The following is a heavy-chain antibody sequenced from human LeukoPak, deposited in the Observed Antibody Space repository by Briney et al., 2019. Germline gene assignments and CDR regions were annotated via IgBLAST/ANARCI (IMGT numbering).Heavy chain of an antibody. V-gene: IGHV7-4-1*02. Sequence: GASVKVPCKASGYTFTSYAMNWVRQAPGQGLEWMGWINTNTGNPTYAQGFTGRFVFPLDTSVSTAYLQISSLKAEDTAVYYCARASTSGNSAHSTPGEYYYYYYGMDVWGQGTTVTVSS. CDR1: GYTFTSYA. D-gene: IGHD4-23*01. CDR2: INTNTGNP. J-gene: IGHJ6*02. CDR3: ARASTSGNSAHSTPGEYYYYYYGMDV.